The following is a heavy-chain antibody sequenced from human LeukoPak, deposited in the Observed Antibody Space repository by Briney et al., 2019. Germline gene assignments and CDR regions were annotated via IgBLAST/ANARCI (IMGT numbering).Heavy chain of an antibody. V-gene: IGHV4-30-2*01. Sequence: SETLSLTCAVSGGSISSGGYSWSWIRQPPGKGLEWIGYIYHTGSTYYNPSLTSRVPISVDRSKNQFSLKLSSVTAADTAVYYCARESSGYSSSWYGSAFDIWGQGTMVTVSS. CDR1: GGSISSGGYS. CDR3: ARESSGYSSSWYGSAFDI. J-gene: IGHJ3*02. D-gene: IGHD6-13*01. CDR2: IYHTGST.